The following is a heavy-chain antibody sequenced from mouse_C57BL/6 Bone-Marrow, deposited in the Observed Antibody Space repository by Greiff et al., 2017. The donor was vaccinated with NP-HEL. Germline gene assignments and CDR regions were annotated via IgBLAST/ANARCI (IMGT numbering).Heavy chain of an antibody. V-gene: IGHV1-81*01. Sequence: QVQLQQSGPELVRPGTSVKLSCKASGYTFTSYGISWVKQRTGQGLEWIGEIYPRSGNTYYNEKFKGKATLTADKSSSTAYMELRSLTSEDSAVYFCARRYGNYLAWFAYWGQGTLVTVSA. D-gene: IGHD2-1*01. J-gene: IGHJ3*01. CDR2: IYPRSGNT. CDR1: GYTFTSYG. CDR3: ARRYGNYLAWFAY.